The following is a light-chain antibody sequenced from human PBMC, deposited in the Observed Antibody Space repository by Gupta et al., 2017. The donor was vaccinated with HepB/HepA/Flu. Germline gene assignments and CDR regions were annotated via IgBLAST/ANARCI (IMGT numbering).Light chain of an antibody. J-gene: IGLJ2*01. Sequence: PLLTPPPSASASLAASLTLTFTLRSGYSNYKVDWYQQRPGKGPRYVMRGGTGGIVGSKGDGIPERVSVLGSGLNRYRTIKNIQEEDESDYNCGEDHGSGSNCVDPVFGGGTKLTVL. CDR1: SGYSNYK. CDR3: GEDHGSGSNCVDPV. V-gene: IGLV9-49*01. CDR2: GGTGGIVG.